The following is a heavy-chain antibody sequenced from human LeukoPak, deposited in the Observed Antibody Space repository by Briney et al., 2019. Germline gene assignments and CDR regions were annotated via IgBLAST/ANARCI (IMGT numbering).Heavy chain of an antibody. V-gene: IGHV1-2*02. D-gene: IGHD2-15*01. CDR1: GYTFTGYD. CDR3: ASCWGGGGSSEFDY. J-gene: IGHJ4*02. Sequence: ASVKVSCKASGYTFTGYDMHWVRQAPGQGLEWMGWINPNSGGTNYAQKLQGRVTMTTDTSTSTAYMELSRLRSDDTAVYYCASCWGGGGSSEFDYWGQGTLVTVSS. CDR2: INPNSGGT.